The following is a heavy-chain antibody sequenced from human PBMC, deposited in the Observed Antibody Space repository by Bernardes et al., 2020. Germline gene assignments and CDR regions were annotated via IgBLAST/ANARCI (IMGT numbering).Heavy chain of an antibody. D-gene: IGHD4-4*01. CDR3: AKEGDYAVTTDAYFDY. CDR2: ISGSGGST. J-gene: IGHJ4*02. V-gene: IGHV3-23*01. Sequence: GGSLRLSCAASGFTFSSYAMSWVRQAPGKGLEWVSAISGSGGSTYYADSVKGRFTISRDNSKNTLYLQMNSLRAEDTAVYYCAKEGDYAVTTDAYFDYWGQGTLVTVSS. CDR1: GFTFSSYA.